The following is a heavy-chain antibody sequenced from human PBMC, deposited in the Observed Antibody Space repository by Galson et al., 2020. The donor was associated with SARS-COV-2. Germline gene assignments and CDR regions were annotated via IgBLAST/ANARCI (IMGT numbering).Heavy chain of an antibody. CDR3: ANTLGYCSGGSCPDY. D-gene: IGHD2-15*01. CDR2: ISYDGSNK. Sequence: SCAASGFTFSSYGMHWVRQAPGKGLEWVAVISYDGSNKYYADSVKGRFTISRDNSKNTLYLQMNSLRAEDTAVYYCANTLGYCSGGSCPDYWGQGTLVTVSS. J-gene: IGHJ4*02. CDR1: GFTFSSYG. V-gene: IGHV3-30*18.